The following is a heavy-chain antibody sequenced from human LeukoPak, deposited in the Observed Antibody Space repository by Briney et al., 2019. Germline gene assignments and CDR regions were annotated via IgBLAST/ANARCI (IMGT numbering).Heavy chain of an antibody. Sequence: GGSLRLSCAVSGFTFSSYWMSWVRQAPGKGLEWVGNIKEDGSEKYYVDSVKGRFTISRDNAKNSLYLQMNSLRAEDTAVYYCAREITWEVPPIWGQGTMVAVSS. CDR2: IKEDGSEK. CDR3: AREITWEVPPI. V-gene: IGHV3-7*01. CDR1: GFTFSSYW. J-gene: IGHJ3*02. D-gene: IGHD1-26*01.